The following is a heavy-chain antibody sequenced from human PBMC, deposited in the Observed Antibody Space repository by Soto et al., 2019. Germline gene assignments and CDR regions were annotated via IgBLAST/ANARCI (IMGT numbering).Heavy chain of an antibody. CDR2: IIPTFATA. CDR3: ARRLTGFGSSWHHYYYYGMDV. V-gene: IGHV1-69*06. Sequence: QVQLVQSGAEVKKPGSSVKVSCKASGGTFSSFGISWVRQAPGQGLEWMGGIIPTFATAGYAQKFQGRVTITADKSTGTAYMELSSLRSEDTAVYYCARRLTGFGSSWHHYYYYGMDVWGQGTTVTVSS. D-gene: IGHD6-13*01. J-gene: IGHJ6*02. CDR1: GGTFSSFG.